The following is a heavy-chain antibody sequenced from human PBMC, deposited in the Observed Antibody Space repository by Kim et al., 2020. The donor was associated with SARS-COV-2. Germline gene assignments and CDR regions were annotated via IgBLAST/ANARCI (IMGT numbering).Heavy chain of an antibody. CDR2: IYPGDSDT. CDR1: GYSFTSYW. D-gene: IGHD3-10*01. Sequence: GESLKISCKGSGYSFTSYWIGWVRQMPGKGLEWMGIIYPGDSDTRYSPSFQGQVTISADKSISTAYLQWSSLKASDTAMYYCARLAYYYGPGSYRYGGMDVWGQGTTVTISS. J-gene: IGHJ6*02. CDR3: ARLAYYYGPGSYRYGGMDV. V-gene: IGHV5-51*01.